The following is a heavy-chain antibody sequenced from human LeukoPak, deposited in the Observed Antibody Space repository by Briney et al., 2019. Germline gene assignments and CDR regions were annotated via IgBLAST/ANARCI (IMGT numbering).Heavy chain of an antibody. CDR2: IHHSGST. CDR1: GASVSSSNW. Sequence: SETLSLTCAVSGASVSSSNWWIWVRQPPKKGLEWIGEIHHSGSTNYNPSLKSRVTMSVDTSRNQISLRLSSVTAADTAVYYCARGLYGSDSYWGQGNLVSVSS. CDR3: ARGLYGSDSY. J-gene: IGHJ4*02. V-gene: IGHV4-4*02. D-gene: IGHD6-19*01.